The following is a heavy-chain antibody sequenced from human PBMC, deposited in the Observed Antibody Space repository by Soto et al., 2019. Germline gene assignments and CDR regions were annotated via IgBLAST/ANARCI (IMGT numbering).Heavy chain of an antibody. Sequence: GESLKISCKGSGFSFTSYWIGWVRQMPGKGLEWTGIIYPGDSDTRYSPSFQGQVTISADKSITTAYLQWRSLKASDTAMYYCARSPCGGDCIRFDPWGQGTLVTVSS. D-gene: IGHD2-21*02. CDR1: GFSFTSYW. V-gene: IGHV5-51*01. J-gene: IGHJ5*02. CDR3: ARSPCGGDCIRFDP. CDR2: IYPGDSDT.